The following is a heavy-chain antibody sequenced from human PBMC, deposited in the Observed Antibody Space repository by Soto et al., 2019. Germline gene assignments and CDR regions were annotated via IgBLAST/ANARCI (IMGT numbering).Heavy chain of an antibody. CDR1: GGSISSGGYY. J-gene: IGHJ4*02. CDR2: IYYSGST. CDR3: ARGGSSSPYFDS. V-gene: IGHV4-31*03. D-gene: IGHD6-13*01. Sequence: QVQLQESGPGLVKPSQTLSLTCTVSGGSISSGGYYWSWIRQHPGKGLEWIGYIYYSGSTSYNPSLKSRVTISVDTSKNQFSLKLSSVTAADTAVYYCARGGSSSPYFDSWGQGTLVTVSS.